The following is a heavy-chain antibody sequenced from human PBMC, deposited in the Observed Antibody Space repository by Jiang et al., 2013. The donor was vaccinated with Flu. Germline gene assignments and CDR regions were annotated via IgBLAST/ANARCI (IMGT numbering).Heavy chain of an antibody. CDR2: IDPSDSYT. J-gene: IGHJ4*02. Sequence: SLRISCKGSGYSFTTYWISWVRQIARERPGVDGEIDPSDSYTNYSPSFQGHVTISADKSISTAYLQWSSLKASDTAMYYCARSWVSNPDYWGQGTLVTVSS. D-gene: IGHD3-3*02. CDR1: GYSFTTYW. CDR3: ARSWVSNPDY. V-gene: IGHV5-10-1*01.